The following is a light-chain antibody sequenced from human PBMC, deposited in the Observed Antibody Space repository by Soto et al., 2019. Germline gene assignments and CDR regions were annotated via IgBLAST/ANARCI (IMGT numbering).Light chain of an antibody. Sequence: DIQMTQSPSSLSAPVGDRVTITCRASQSVNTYLHWYQQKPGKAPKLLIFAASNLQSGVPSRFSGSGSGTNFTLSLNSLQPEDFATYYCQQGYSNPRTFGQGTKVDIK. CDR2: AAS. V-gene: IGKV1-39*01. J-gene: IGKJ1*01. CDR1: QSVNTY. CDR3: QQGYSNPRT.